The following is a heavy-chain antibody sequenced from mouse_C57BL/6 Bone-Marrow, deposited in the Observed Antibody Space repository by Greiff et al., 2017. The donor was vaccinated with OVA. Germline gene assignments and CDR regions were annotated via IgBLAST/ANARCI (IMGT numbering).Heavy chain of an antibody. CDR3: ARDSVPFAY. Sequence: QESGAELVRPGTSVKVSCKASGYAFTNYLIEWVKQRPGQGLEWIGVINPGSGGTNYNEKFKGKATLTADKSSSTAYMQLSSLTSEDSAVYFCARDSVPFAYWGQGTLVTVSA. J-gene: IGHJ3*01. V-gene: IGHV1-54*01. D-gene: IGHD3-1*01. CDR2: INPGSGGT. CDR1: GYAFTNYL.